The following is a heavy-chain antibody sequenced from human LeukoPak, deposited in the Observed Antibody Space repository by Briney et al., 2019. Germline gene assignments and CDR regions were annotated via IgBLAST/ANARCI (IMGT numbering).Heavy chain of an antibody. CDR1: GYTFTSYD. CDR3: ARLEAGLYYFDF. CDR2: MNPNSGNT. Sequence: SVKVSCKASGYTFTSYDINWVRQATGQGLEWMGWMNPNSGNTGYAQKFQGRVTMTRNTSISTAYMELSSLRSEDTAVYYCARLEAGLYYFDFWGQGTLVPVSS. D-gene: IGHD2-15*01. V-gene: IGHV1-8*01. J-gene: IGHJ4*02.